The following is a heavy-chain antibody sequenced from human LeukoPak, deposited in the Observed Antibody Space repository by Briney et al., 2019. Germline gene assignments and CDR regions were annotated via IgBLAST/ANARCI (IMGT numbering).Heavy chain of an antibody. CDR1: GRSISSYY. CDR2: IYTSGST. J-gene: IGHJ4*02. CDR3: ARGGGDGYFDY. D-gene: IGHD2-21*02. V-gene: IGHV4-4*07. Sequence: PSETLSLTCTVYGRSISSYYWSWIRQPAGKGLEWIGRIYTSGSTNYNPSLKSRVTISVDKSKNQFSLKLSSVTAADTAVYYCARGGGDGYFDYWGQGTLVTVSS.